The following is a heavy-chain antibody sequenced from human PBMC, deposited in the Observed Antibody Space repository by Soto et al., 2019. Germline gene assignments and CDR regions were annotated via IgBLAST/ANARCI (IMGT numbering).Heavy chain of an antibody. J-gene: IGHJ4*02. D-gene: IGHD4-17*01. CDR1: GGSISSYY. CDR2: IYYSGST. Sequence: SETLSLTCTVSGGSISSYYWSWIRQPPGKGLEWIGYIYYSGSTNYNPSLKSRVTISVDTSKNQFSLKLSSVTAADTAVYYCAKIGVDDYGSYYFDYWGQGTLVTVSS. CDR3: AKIGVDDYGSYYFDY. V-gene: IGHV4-59*01.